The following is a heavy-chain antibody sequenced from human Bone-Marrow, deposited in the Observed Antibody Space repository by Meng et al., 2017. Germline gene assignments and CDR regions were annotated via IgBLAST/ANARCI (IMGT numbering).Heavy chain of an antibody. D-gene: IGHD5-18*01. J-gene: IGHJ4*02. CDR1: GGSFSGYY. CDR2: INHSGGT. Sequence: SETLSLTCAVYGGSFSGYYWSWIRQPPGKGLEWIGEINHSGGTNYNPSLKSRVTISVDTSKNQFSLKLSSVTAAEPAVYYCARFLPGYSYGFDYWGQGTLVTVSS. V-gene: IGHV4-34*01. CDR3: ARFLPGYSYGFDY.